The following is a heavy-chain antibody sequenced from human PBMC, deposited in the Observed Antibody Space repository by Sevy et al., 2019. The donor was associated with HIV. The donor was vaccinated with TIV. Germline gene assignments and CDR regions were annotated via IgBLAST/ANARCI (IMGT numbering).Heavy chain of an antibody. D-gene: IGHD6-13*01. Sequence: GGSLRLSCAASGFPLSSYWMTWVRQAPGKGLEWVANINQHGSKKYYLDSVKGRFTISRDNAKNSVCLQMNSLRAEDTAIYFCAREIAGAGSYWGQGTLVTVSS. CDR1: GFPLSSYW. CDR3: AREIAGAGSY. V-gene: IGHV3-7*01. CDR2: INQHGSKK. J-gene: IGHJ4*02.